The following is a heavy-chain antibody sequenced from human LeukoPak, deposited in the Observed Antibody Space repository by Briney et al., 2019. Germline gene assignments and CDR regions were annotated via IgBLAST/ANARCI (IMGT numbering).Heavy chain of an antibody. V-gene: IGHV1-2*02. CDR2: INPNSGAT. CDR3: ARGLGLTGTTRGYLDY. CDR1: GYTFIAHY. Sequence: ASVKVSCKASGYTFIAHYMHWLRQAPGQGLEWMGWINPNSGATEYTQKFQGRVTMTRDTSSSTPYMELSRLTSDDTAVYYCARGLGLTGTTRGYLDYWGQGTLVTVSS. D-gene: IGHD1-20*01. J-gene: IGHJ4*02.